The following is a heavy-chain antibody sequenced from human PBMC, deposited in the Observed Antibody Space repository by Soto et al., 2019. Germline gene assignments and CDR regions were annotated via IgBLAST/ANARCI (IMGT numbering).Heavy chain of an antibody. CDR3: SREYEELTSNWDY. Sequence: GGSLRLSCAASGFTFTRYSMNWVRQAPGKGLEWVSSISSTTNYIYYGDSMKGRFTISRDNAKNSLYLEMNSLRAEDTAVYYCSREYEELTSNWDYWGQGTMFTVSS. CDR1: GFTFTRYS. J-gene: IGHJ4*01. CDR2: ISSTTNYI. D-gene: IGHD1-1*01. V-gene: IGHV3-21*06.